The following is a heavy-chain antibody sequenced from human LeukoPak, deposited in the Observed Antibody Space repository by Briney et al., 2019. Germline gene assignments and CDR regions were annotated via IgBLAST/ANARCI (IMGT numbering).Heavy chain of an antibody. V-gene: IGHV3-7*01. Sequence: GGSLRLSCAASGFTFTNYWTTWVRQAPGKGLEWVANIKQDGSVKYYVDSVKGRFTISRDNAKNTLYLQMNSLRVEDTAVYYCARGRPHGNDYWGQGTLVTVSS. CDR3: ARGRPHGNDY. CDR2: IKQDGSVK. J-gene: IGHJ4*02. CDR1: GFTFTNYW. D-gene: IGHD4-23*01.